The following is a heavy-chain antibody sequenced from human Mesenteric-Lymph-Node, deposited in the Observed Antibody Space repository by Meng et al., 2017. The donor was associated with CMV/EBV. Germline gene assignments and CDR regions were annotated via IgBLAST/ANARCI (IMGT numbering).Heavy chain of an antibody. D-gene: IGHD6-6*01. V-gene: IGHV1-69*10. CDR3: ARTGSSSEGADY. J-gene: IGHJ4*02. CDR2: IIPILGIA. Sequence: SVKVSCKASGGTFSSYAISWVRQAPRQGLEWMGGIIPILGIANYAQKFQGRVTITADKSTSTAYMELSSLRSEDTAVYYCARTGSSSEGADYWGQGTLVTVSS. CDR1: GGTFSSYA.